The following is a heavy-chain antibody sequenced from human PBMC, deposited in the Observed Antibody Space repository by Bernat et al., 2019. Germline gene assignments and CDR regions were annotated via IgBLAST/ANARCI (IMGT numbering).Heavy chain of an antibody. D-gene: IGHD2-2*02. CDR3: AQGKTAVYCNRTDCSTY. CDR2: INQVGSDK. V-gene: IGHV3-7*03. CDR1: GFTFSTYW. Sequence: EVQLVESGGGLVQPGGSLRLSCAASGFTFSTYWMTWVRQAPGKGLEWVANINQVGSDKYYVDSVKGRFTISRDNARDSLFLQMNSLRVDDTAVYYCAQGKTAVYCNRTDCSTYWGQGTLVTVSS. J-gene: IGHJ4*02.